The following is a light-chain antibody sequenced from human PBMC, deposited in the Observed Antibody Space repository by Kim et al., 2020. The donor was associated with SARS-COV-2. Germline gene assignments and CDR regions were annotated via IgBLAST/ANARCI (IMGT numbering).Light chain of an antibody. Sequence: PTITCKSSQSRFYILSNKIDLSWHQQRPGHPPILHIYCASTRESGVPVRFSGSGYATDFTLTITSLQAEAVAVYHCQQYNSSPTTFGQGTKLEI. CDR3: QQYNSSPTT. J-gene: IGKJ2*01. CDR2: CAS. CDR1: QSRFYILSNKID. V-gene: IGKV4-1*01.